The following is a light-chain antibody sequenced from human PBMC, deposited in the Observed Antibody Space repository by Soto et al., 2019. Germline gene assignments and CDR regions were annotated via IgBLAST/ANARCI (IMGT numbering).Light chain of an antibody. V-gene: IGLV2-23*02. CDR1: SSDIGSYNL. J-gene: IGLJ2*01. Sequence: QSVLTQPASMSGSPGQSITFSCTGTSSDIGSYNLVSWYQQHPGKAPKLLIYEVTKWPSGVSNRFSGSKSDNTASLTISGLQAEDEADYYCSSYAGGTTLIFGGGTQLTVL. CDR2: EVT. CDR3: SSYAGGTTLI.